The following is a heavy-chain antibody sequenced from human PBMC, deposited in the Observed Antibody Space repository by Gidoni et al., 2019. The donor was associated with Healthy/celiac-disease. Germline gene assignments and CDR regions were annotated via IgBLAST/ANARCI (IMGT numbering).Heavy chain of an antibody. J-gene: IGHJ4*02. CDR1: GYSFTSYW. CDR2: IDPSDAYT. D-gene: IGHD6-19*01. CDR3: ARPRSGAVAGFLGDY. V-gene: IGHV5-10-1*03. Sequence: EVQLVQSGAAVKKPGESLRISCKGSGYSFTSYWISWVRQMPGKGLEWMGRIDPSDAYTTYSPSFQGHVTISADKSISTAYLQWSSLKASDTAMYYCARPRSGAVAGFLGDYWGQGTLVTVSS.